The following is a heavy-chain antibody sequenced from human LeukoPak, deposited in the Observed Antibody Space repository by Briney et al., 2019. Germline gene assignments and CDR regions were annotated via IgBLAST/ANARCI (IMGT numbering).Heavy chain of an antibody. J-gene: IGHJ6*04. CDR2: FSGSGHST. D-gene: IGHD3-10*02. CDR3: AELGITMIGGV. V-gene: IGHV3-23*01. CDR1: GFTFSNYA. Sequence: GGSLRLSCAASGFTFSNYAMSWVRQAPGKGLEWVSSFSGSGHSTYYADSVKGRFTISRDNSKNTLYLQMNSLRAEDTAVYYCAELGITMIGGVWGKGTTVTISS.